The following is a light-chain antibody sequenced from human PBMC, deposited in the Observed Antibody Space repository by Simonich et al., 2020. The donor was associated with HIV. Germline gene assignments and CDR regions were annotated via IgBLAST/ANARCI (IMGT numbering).Light chain of an antibody. Sequence: QSVLTQPPSVSGAPGQRVTISCTGSSSNIGAGYHVHWYRQLPGAAPKLLIYGNNNRPSGVPDRFSGSKSGTSASLAITRLQADDEADYYCQSYDSSLSAYVFGTGTKVTVL. CDR3: QSYDSSLSAYV. CDR2: GNN. V-gene: IGLV1-40*01. J-gene: IGLJ1*01. CDR1: SSNIGAGYH.